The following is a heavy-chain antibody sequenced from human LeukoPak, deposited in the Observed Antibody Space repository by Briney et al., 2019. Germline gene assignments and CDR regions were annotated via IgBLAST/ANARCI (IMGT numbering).Heavy chain of an antibody. CDR2: IYYRGST. Sequence: SETLSLTCTVSGGSISRSSYYRGWIRQPPGKGLEWIGNIYYRGSTYYNPSLRSRVTISIDTSKNQFSLKLSSVTAADTAVYYCARVGLDPYGYALNYFDYWAQGTLVTVSS. CDR3: ARVGLDPYGYALNYFDY. D-gene: IGHD5-18*01. J-gene: IGHJ4*02. V-gene: IGHV4-39*07. CDR1: GGSISRSSYY.